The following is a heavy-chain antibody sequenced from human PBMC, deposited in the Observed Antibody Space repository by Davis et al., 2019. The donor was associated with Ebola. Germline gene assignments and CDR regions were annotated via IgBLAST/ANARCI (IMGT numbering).Heavy chain of an antibody. V-gene: IGHV3-74*01. J-gene: IGHJ3*02. D-gene: IGHD2-2*02. CDR3: ARIPRVGDKDGYI. CDR1: GFPFTTYW. CDR2: ISSDGSST. Sequence: PGGSLRLSCAASGFPFTTYWMHWVRQAPGQGLVWVAHISSDGSSTNYADSVRGRFTISRDNAKSTLYLVMDSLRAEDTAVYYCARIPRVGDKDGYIWGQGTTATVSS.